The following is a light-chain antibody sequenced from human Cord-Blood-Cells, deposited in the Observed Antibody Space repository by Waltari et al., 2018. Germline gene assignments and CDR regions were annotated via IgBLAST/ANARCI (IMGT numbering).Light chain of an antibody. V-gene: IGKV1-39*01. CDR3: QQSYSTPYT. CDR1: QSISSY. J-gene: IGKJ2*01. CDR2: AAS. Sequence: IQMTQSPSSLSASVGARVTITCRASQSISSYLNWYQQKPGKAPTLLIYAASSLQSGVPSRFSGSGSGTDFTLTISSLQPEDFATYYCQQSYSTPYTFGQGTKLEIK.